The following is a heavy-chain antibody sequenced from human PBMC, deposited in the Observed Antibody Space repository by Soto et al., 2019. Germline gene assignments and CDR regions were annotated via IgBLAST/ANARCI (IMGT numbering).Heavy chain of an antibody. D-gene: IGHD5-18*01. J-gene: IGHJ4*02. V-gene: IGHV3-23*01. Sequence: EVQLLESVGDLVQPGGSLRLSCAASGFTFPTYAMTWVRRAPGKGLEWVSTITHSSEGSYYADSVMGRFTISRDNSKNTLYLQMSGLRAEDTAVYYCARGGPRDGYRDLDYWGQGTQVTVSS. CDR2: ITHSSEGS. CDR1: GFTFPTYA. CDR3: ARGGPRDGYRDLDY.